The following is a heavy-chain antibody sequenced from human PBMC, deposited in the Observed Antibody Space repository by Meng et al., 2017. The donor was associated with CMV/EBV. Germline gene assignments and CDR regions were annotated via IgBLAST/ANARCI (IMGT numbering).Heavy chain of an antibody. CDR2: INPSGGST. V-gene: IGHV1-46*01. CDR3: AREGEGVVAATPHFDY. J-gene: IGHJ4*02. CDR1: GYTFTSYY. Sequence: HVQLVESGAEVKKPGASVKVSCKASGYTFTSYYMHWVRQAPGQGLEWMGIINPSGGSTSYAQKFQGRVTMTRDTSTSTVYMELSSLRSEDTAVYYCAREGEGVVAATPHFDYWGQGTLVTVSS. D-gene: IGHD2-15*01.